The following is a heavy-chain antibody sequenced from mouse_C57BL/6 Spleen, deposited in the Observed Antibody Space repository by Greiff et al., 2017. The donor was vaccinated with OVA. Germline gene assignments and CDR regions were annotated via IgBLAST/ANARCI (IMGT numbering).Heavy chain of an antibody. Sequence: QVQLQQSGPGLVQPSQCLSISCTASGFSLTSYGVHWVRQSPGQGLEWLGVIWRGGSTDYNAAFMSRLSITKDNSKSQVFLKMNSLQADDTAIYYCARYDYEGYCDYWGQGTTLTVSS. CDR1: GFSLTSYG. D-gene: IGHD2-4*01. V-gene: IGHV2-5*01. CDR2: IWRGGST. CDR3: ARYDYEGYCDY. J-gene: IGHJ2*01.